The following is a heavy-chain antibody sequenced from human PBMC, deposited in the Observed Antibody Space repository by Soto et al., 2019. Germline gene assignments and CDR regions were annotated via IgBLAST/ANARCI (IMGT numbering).Heavy chain of an antibody. J-gene: IGHJ6*02. D-gene: IGHD2-15*01. CDR3: AKDKGPSVGATPGYYYQGLDV. V-gene: IGHV3-23*01. CDR1: GFTFRSYA. CDR2: ISGSGGNI. Sequence: GGSLRLSCAASGFTFRSYAMSWVRQAPRKGLEWVSAISGSGGNIYYADSVKGRFTISRDNSKNTLYLEMNSLRAEDTAVYYCAKDKGPSVGATPGYYYQGLDVWGQGTTVAVSS.